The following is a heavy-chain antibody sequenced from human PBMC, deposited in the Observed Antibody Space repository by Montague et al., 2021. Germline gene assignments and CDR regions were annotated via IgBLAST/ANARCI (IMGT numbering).Heavy chain of an antibody. CDR3: AKIGFSKYGSVDC. CDR2: IHHDGRIT. Sequence: SLRLSCAASGFTFNSYWMYWVRQAPGKGLVWVSHIHHDGRITTYXGSVKGRFTISRDNAKNTLYLQMNSLRAEDTAVYYCAKIGFSKYGSVDCWGQGTLVTVSS. V-gene: IGHV3-74*01. D-gene: IGHD2-8*01. CDR1: GFTFNSYW. J-gene: IGHJ4*02.